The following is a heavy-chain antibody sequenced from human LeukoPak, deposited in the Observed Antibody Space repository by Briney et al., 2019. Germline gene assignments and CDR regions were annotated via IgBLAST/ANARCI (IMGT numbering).Heavy chain of an antibody. CDR3: AKDPDLLL. CDR2: ISADSATT. D-gene: IGHD2-21*02. V-gene: IGHV3-23*01. J-gene: IGHJ4*02. Sequence: GGSLRLSCAASGFNFGSYSMTWVRQAPGKGLEWVSVISADSATTFYADSVKGRFTIARDNAKNTVFLQMSSLRAEDTAVYYCAKDPDLLLWGQGTLVTVSS. CDR1: GFNFGSYS.